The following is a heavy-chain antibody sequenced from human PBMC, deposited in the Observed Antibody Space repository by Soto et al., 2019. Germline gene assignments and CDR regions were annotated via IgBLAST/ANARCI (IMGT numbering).Heavy chain of an antibody. D-gene: IGHD4-17*01. Sequence: GYSLKISCKGSGYSFTSYWIGWVRQMPGKGLEWMGIIYPGDSDTRYSPSFQGQVTTSADKSISTAYLQWSSLKASDTAMYYCARHSXDYGDSQGSSGGYGMDVWGQGTTVTVSS. V-gene: IGHV5-51*01. CDR3: ARHSXDYGDSQGSSGGYGMDV. CDR2: IYPGDSDT. J-gene: IGHJ6*02. CDR1: GYSFTSYW.